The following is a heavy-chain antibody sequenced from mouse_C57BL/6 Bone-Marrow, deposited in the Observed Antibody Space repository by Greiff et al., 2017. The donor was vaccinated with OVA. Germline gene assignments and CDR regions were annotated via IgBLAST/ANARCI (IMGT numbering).Heavy chain of an antibody. V-gene: IGHV1-69*01. Sequence: VKLQQPGAELVMPGASVKLSCKASGYTFTSYWMHWVKQRPGQGLEWIGEIDPSDSYTNYNQKFKGKSTLTVDKSSSTAYMQLSSLTSEDSAVYYCAIYYDLFDYWGQGTTLTVSS. CDR1: GYTFTSYW. J-gene: IGHJ2*01. CDR3: AIYYDLFDY. D-gene: IGHD2-4*01. CDR2: IDPSDSYT.